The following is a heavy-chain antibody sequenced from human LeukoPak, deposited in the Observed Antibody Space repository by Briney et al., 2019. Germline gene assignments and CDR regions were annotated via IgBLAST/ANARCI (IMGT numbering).Heavy chain of an antibody. CDR3: ARVISLYYFDY. CDR2: INSDGSST. CDR1: GFTFSSYW. V-gene: IGHV3-74*01. J-gene: IGHJ4*02. D-gene: IGHD3-16*02. Sequence: PGGSLRLSCAASGFTFSSYWMHWVRQAPGKGLVWVSRINSDGSSTSYADSVKGRFTISRDNAKNTLHLQMNSLRAEDTAVYYCARVISLYYFDYWGQGTLVTVSS.